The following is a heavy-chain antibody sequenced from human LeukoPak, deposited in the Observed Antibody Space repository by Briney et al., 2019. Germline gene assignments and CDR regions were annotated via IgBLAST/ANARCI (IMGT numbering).Heavy chain of an antibody. CDR1: DGSISGGGYS. CDR3: ARDGWFGESDY. D-gene: IGHD3-10*01. Sequence: SQTLSLTCAVSDGSISGGGYSWSWIRQPPGKGLEWIGYIYHSGSTYYNPSLKSRVTISVDRSKNQFSLKLSSVTAADTAVYYCARDGWFGESDYRGQGTLVTVSS. CDR2: IYHSGST. J-gene: IGHJ4*02. V-gene: IGHV4-30-2*01.